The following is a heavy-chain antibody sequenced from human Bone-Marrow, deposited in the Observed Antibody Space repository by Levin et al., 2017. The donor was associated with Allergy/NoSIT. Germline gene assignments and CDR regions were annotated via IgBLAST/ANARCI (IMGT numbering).Heavy chain of an antibody. CDR1: GGTFSSYA. V-gene: IGHV1-69*13. CDR3: ATGYCSSTSCYWVGDYYYGMDV. D-gene: IGHD2-2*01. CDR2: IIPIFGTA. Sequence: ASVKVSCKASGGTFSSYAISWVRQAPGQGLEWMGGIIPIFGTANYAQKFQGRVTITADESTSTAYMELSSLRSEDTAVYYCATGYCSSTSCYWVGDYYYGMDVWGQGTTVTVSS. J-gene: IGHJ6*02.